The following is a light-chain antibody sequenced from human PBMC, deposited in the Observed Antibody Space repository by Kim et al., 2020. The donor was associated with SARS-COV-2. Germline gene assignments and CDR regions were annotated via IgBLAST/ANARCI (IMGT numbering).Light chain of an antibody. CDR1: SSNIGAGYG. Sequence: QSVLTQPPSVSGAPGQRVTFSCAGSSSNIGAGYGVHWYQHIPGTAPKLLISDSTNRPSGVPDRFSGSISGTSASLVIIGLQVDDEADYYCQSFDNSLSGVVFGGGTQLTVL. V-gene: IGLV1-40*01. CDR3: QSFDNSLSGVV. J-gene: IGLJ2*01. CDR2: DST.